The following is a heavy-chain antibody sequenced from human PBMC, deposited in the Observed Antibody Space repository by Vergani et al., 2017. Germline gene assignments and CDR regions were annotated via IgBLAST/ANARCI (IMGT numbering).Heavy chain of an antibody. CDR3: AREGVPRCCIVGAPDF. CDR2: IKEDGTEK. CDR1: GFDVGHYW. Sequence: EVQLVESGGGLVQPGGSLRLSCAASGFDVGHYWMSWVRQAPGKGLEWVDNIKEDGTEKYYLDSVKGRITISRDIAENSIYLEMNSLRVEDTAVYYCAREGVPRCCIVGAPDFWGQGTQVTVSS. D-gene: IGHD1-26*01. J-gene: IGHJ4*02. V-gene: IGHV3-7*01.